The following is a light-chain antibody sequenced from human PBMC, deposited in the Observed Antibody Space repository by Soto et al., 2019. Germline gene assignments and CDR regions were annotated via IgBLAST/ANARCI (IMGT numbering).Light chain of an antibody. V-gene: IGKV1-33*01. Sequence: DLQMTQSPSSLSASVGDRVTITCQASQDISNYLNWYQQKPGKAPKLLIYDASNLETGVPSRFSGSGSGTDFTFTISSLQPEDIATYYCQQYDNLPPFTFGHGTKVDIK. CDR3: QQYDNLPPFT. CDR1: QDISNY. J-gene: IGKJ3*01. CDR2: DAS.